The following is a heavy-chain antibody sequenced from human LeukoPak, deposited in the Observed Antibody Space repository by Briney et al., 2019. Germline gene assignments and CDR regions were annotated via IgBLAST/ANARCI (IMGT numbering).Heavy chain of an antibody. Sequence: GGSLRLSCAASGFTFSSYGMHWVRQAPGKGLEWVAFIRYDGSNKYYADSVKGRFTISRDNSKNTLYLQMNSLRAEDTAVYYCAKLNRATTGYYYYGMDVWGQGTTVTVSS. CDR2: IRYDGSNK. CDR3: AKLNRATTGYYYYGMDV. D-gene: IGHD4-17*01. V-gene: IGHV3-30*02. J-gene: IGHJ6*02. CDR1: GFTFSSYG.